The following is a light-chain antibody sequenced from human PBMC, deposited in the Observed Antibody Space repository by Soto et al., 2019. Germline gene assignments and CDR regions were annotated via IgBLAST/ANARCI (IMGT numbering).Light chain of an antibody. J-gene: IGKJ1*01. CDR3: QQYNSYWT. CDR1: QSISSS. CDR2: KAS. V-gene: IGKV1-5*03. Sequence: DIQMTQSPSTLSASVGDRVTITCRASQSISSSLAWYQQKPGKAPKLLIYKASSLESGVPSRFSGSGSGTAFTLTISRVQPDHFATYSCQQYNSYWTFGHGTKVEIK.